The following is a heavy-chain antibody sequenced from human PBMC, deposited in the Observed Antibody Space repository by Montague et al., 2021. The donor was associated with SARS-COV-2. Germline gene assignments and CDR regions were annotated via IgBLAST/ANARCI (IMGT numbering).Heavy chain of an antibody. Sequence: SETLSLTCAVSGGSITGFSWSWVRQPAGKGLEWIGRVTTSGTTNYSPSLRSRVTMSVDTSKNQFSLNLNSVTAADTAIYYCARTPTRSLYLDSWGPGTLVTASS. CDR1: GGSITGFS. D-gene: IGHD1-1*01. J-gene: IGHJ4*02. CDR2: VTTSGTT. CDR3: ARTPTRSLYLDS. V-gene: IGHV4-4*07.